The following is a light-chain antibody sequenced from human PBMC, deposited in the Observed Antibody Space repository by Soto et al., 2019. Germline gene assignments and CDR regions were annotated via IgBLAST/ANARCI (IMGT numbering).Light chain of an antibody. V-gene: IGKV3-20*01. CDR3: HQYARSPLT. J-gene: IGKJ3*01. Sequence: EIVLTQSPGTLSLSPGEGATLSCRASQSIASSYLAWYQQKPGQAPRLLIYRASIRATGIPDRFSGSGSGTDFTLTISRLEPEDFAVYYCHQYARSPLTFGPGTKVDI. CDR2: RAS. CDR1: QSIASSY.